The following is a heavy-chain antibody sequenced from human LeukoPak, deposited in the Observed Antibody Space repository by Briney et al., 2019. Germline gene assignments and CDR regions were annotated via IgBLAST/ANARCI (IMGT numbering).Heavy chain of an antibody. V-gene: IGHV3-49*04. CDR1: GFTFGDYA. CDR2: IRSKPYGGTT. J-gene: IGHJ4*02. Sequence: PGGSLRLSCTASGFTFGDYAMSWVRQAPGKGLEWVGFIRSKPYGGTTDYAASVKGRFTISRDDSKSIAYLQMDSLKAEDTAVYYCTSRRHSSGAGCFQGLDYWGQGTLVTVSS. D-gene: IGHD2-15*01. CDR3: TSRRHSSGAGCFQGLDY.